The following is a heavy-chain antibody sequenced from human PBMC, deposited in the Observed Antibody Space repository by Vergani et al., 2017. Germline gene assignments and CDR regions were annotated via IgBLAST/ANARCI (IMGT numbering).Heavy chain of an antibody. Sequence: EVQLLESGGGLVQPGGSPRPTCAAPEFTFCNYAMNWVRQAPGKGLEWVSGISGSGVSAYYTDSVKGRFTISRDNSKNMLFLQMNNLRTEDTAIYYCTKQYFVSGNYLFDYWGQGTLVTVSS. D-gene: IGHD3-10*01. CDR2: ISGSGVSA. V-gene: IGHV3-23*01. CDR3: TKQYFVSGNYLFDY. J-gene: IGHJ4*02. CDR1: EFTFCNYA.